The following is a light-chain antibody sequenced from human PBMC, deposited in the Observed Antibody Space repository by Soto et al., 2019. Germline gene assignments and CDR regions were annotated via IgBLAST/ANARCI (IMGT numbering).Light chain of an antibody. Sequence: DIQMTQSPSSLSASVGDSVTITCRASQGIDNFLAWFQQRPGEPPKLLMYAASSLQLGVPSWFSGSGSGTDFTLTISSLQPEDVATDYCQKYDSAPWTFGRGTKVEIK. J-gene: IGKJ1*01. CDR3: QKYDSAPWT. CDR1: QGIDNF. V-gene: IGKV1-27*01. CDR2: AAS.